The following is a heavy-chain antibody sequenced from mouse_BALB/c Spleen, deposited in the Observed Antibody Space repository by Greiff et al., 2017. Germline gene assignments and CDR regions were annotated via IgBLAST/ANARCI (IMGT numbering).Heavy chain of an antibody. D-gene: IGHD2-1*01. Sequence: EVQLVETGGGLVQPKGSLKLSCAASGFTFNTNAMNWVRQAPGKGLEWVARIRSKSNNYATYYADSVKDRFTISRDDSQSMLYLQMNNLKTEDTAMYYCVRDGNLRGYAMDYWGQGTSVTVSS. J-gene: IGHJ4*01. CDR3: VRDGNLRGYAMDY. CDR2: IRSKSNNYAT. CDR1: GFTFNTNA. V-gene: IGHV10S3*01.